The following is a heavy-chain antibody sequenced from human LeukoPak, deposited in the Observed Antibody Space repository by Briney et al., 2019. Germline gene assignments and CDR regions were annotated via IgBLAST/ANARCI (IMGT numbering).Heavy chain of an antibody. CDR3: ARYSSSSGGASYYLDY. V-gene: IGHV3-74*01. Sequence: GESLKISCTASGFTLRNYWMHWVRQVPGKRLVCLSRISSDGTVTNYADFVQGRFTISRDNAKNIVYLQISNLRTEDTGVYYCARYSSSSGGASYYLDYWGHGTLVTVSS. CDR2: ISSDGTVT. CDR1: GFTLRNYW. J-gene: IGHJ4*01. D-gene: IGHD6-6*01.